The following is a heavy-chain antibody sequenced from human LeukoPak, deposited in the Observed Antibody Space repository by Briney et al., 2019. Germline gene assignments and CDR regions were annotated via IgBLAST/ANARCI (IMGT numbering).Heavy chain of an antibody. CDR3: ARGWDGIAVAGSFDY. CDR2: IYYSGST. J-gene: IGHJ4*02. V-gene: IGHV4-59*01. CDR1: GGSTSGYY. Sequence: PSETLSLTCTVSGGSTSGYYWSWIRNPPGKGLEGIGDIYYSGSTNYNPSLTSRVTMSVDTSKNQFSLKLNSVTAADTAVYYCARGWDGIAVAGSFDYWGQGTLVTVSS. D-gene: IGHD6-19*01.